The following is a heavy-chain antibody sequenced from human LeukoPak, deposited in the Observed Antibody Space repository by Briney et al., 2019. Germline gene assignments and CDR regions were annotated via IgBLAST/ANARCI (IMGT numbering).Heavy chain of an antibody. CDR2: ISAYNGNT. CDR1: GGTFSSYG. V-gene: IGHV1-18*01. J-gene: IGHJ4*02. CDR3: ARGDEEGSYSSHFDY. D-gene: IGHD1-26*01. Sequence: ASVKVSCKASGGTFSSYGISWVRQAPGQGLEWMGWISAYNGNTNYAQKLQGRVTMTTDTSTSTAYMELRSLRSDDTAVYYCARGDEEGSYSSHFDYWGQGTLVTVSS.